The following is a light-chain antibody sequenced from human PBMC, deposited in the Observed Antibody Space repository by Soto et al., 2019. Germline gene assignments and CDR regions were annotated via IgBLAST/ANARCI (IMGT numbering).Light chain of an antibody. CDR2: GAS. Sequence: IQMTQSPSSLSASFGDRVTITCRTSQSIAKFLNWYQQRPGKAPKVLIYGASSLQTGVPSRFSGSGFGTDFTLTISSLQPEDFATYYCLQDYNYPRTFGPGTKVDIK. CDR3: LQDYNYPRT. V-gene: IGKV1-6*02. CDR1: QSIAKF. J-gene: IGKJ3*01.